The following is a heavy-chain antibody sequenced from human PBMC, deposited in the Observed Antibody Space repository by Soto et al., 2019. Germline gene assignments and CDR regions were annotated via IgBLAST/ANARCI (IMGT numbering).Heavy chain of an antibody. CDR1: GGSISSGDYY. J-gene: IGHJ6*02. CDR3: ARDHSGYCSSTSCSETYYYYGMDV. D-gene: IGHD2-2*01. V-gene: IGHV4-30-4*01. Sequence: QLQLQESGPGLVKPSQTLSLTCTVSGGSISSGDYYWSWIRQPPGKGLEWIGYIYYSGSTYYNPYPRSRATISVDTSKNQFSLKLSSVTDADTAVYYCARDHSGYCSSTSCSETYYYYGMDVWGQGTTVTVSS. CDR2: IYYSGST.